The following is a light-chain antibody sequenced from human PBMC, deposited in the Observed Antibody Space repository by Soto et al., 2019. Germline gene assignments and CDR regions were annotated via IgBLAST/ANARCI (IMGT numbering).Light chain of an antibody. Sequence: DIQLTQSPSFLSASVGDRVTITCRASQGIRSYLAWYQQRPGKAPELLIYGASTLRPGGASRFSGSGSGTEFTLTISSLQPDDFATYYCQYYNTFSGTFGQGTKVDVK. V-gene: IGKV1-9*01. CDR3: QYYNTFSGT. CDR1: QGIRSY. CDR2: GAS. J-gene: IGKJ1*01.